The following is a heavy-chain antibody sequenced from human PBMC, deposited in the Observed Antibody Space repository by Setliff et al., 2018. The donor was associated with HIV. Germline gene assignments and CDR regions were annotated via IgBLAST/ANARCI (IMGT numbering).Heavy chain of an antibody. CDR2: VSSRGDT. Sequence: SETLSLTCTVSDSGTYCWSWIRQPAVKGLEWIGRVSSRGDTNYNPSLKSRVTMSVDTSKNQFSLKLTSVTASDTAVYYCARAAAGNTGPFDLWGQGSPVTVSS. CDR1: DSGTYC. V-gene: IGHV4-4*07. CDR3: ARAAAGNTGPFDL. J-gene: IGHJ4*02. D-gene: IGHD4-17*01.